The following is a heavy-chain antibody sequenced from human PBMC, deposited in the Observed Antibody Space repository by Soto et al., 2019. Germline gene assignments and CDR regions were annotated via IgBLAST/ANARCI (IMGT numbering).Heavy chain of an antibody. CDR3: ARTVSSCWYVPPLVGY. J-gene: IGHJ4*02. D-gene: IGHD6-13*01. Sequence: EVQLVESGGGLVQPGGSLRLSCAASGFTFSSYWMHWVRQAPGKGLVWVSRINSDGSSTSYADSVKGRFTISRDNAKNTLYLQMNSLRAEDTAVYYCARTVSSCWYVPPLVGYWGQGTLVTVSS. CDR2: INSDGSST. V-gene: IGHV3-74*01. CDR1: GFTFSSYW.